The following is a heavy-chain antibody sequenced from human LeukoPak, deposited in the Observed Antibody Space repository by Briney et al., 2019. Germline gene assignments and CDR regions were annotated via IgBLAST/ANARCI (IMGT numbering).Heavy chain of an antibody. J-gene: IGHJ4*02. CDR2: IYYSGST. Sequence: SETLSLTCTVSGGSISSYYWSWIRQPPGKGLEWIGYIYYSGSTNYNPSLKSRVTISVDTSKNHFSLKVSSVTAADTAVYYCARTPLTRSTVTTGPWYFDYWGQGTLVTVSS. CDR3: ARTPLTRSTVTTGPWYFDY. CDR1: GGSISSYY. V-gene: IGHV4-59*01. D-gene: IGHD4-17*01.